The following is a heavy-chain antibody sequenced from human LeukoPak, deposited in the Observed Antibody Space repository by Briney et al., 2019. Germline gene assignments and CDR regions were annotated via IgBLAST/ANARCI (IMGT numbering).Heavy chain of an antibody. CDR1: GFTFSSYG. Sequence: GGSLRLSCAASGFTFSSYGMHWVRQAPGKGLEWVAFIRYDGSNKYYAGSVKGRFTISRDNSKNTLYLQMNSLRAEDTAVYYCAKANDFWSGYLTASYWGQGTLVTVSS. CDR3: AKANDFWSGYLTASY. CDR2: IRYDGSNK. D-gene: IGHD3-3*01. V-gene: IGHV3-30*02. J-gene: IGHJ4*02.